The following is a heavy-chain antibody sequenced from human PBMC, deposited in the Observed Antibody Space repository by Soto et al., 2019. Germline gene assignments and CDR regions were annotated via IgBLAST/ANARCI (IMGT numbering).Heavy chain of an antibody. CDR3: ARAITIFGVVILDYGMDV. J-gene: IGHJ6*02. Sequence: ASVKVSCKASGYTFTSYYMHWVRQAPGQGLEWMGIINPSGGSTSYAQKFQGRVTMTRDTSTSTVYMELSSLRSEDTAVYYCARAITIFGVVILDYGMDVWGQGTTVTV. V-gene: IGHV1-46*01. D-gene: IGHD3-3*01. CDR1: GYTFTSYY. CDR2: INPSGGST.